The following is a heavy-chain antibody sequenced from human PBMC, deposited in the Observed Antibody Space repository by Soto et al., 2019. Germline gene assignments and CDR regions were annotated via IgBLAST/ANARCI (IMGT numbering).Heavy chain of an antibody. Sequence: QITLKESGPTLVKPTQTLTLTCTFSGFSLSTSGVGVGWIRQPPGKALEWLALIYWDDDKRYSPSLKSRLTITKDTSKNQVVLTMTKMDPVDTATYYCARLYCSGGSCYYDYWGQGTLVTVSS. CDR1: GFSLSTSGVG. V-gene: IGHV2-5*02. J-gene: IGHJ4*02. D-gene: IGHD2-15*01. CDR2: IYWDDDK. CDR3: ARLYCSGGSCYYDY.